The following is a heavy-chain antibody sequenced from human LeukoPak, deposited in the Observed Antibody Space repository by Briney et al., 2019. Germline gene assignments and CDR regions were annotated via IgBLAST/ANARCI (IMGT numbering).Heavy chain of an antibody. Sequence: SETLSLTFVVHGGSFRGYYWSWIRQPPGKGLELIVEFNHSGSTNYNPSLKSRVTISVDTSKNQFSLKLSSVTAADTAVYYCARMEVRGSYGLSYWYCFDYWGQGTLVTVSS. V-gene: IGHV4-34*01. CDR3: ARMEVRGSYGLSYWYCFDY. D-gene: IGHD5-18*01. J-gene: IGHJ4*02. CDR1: GGSFRGYY. CDR2: FNHSGST.